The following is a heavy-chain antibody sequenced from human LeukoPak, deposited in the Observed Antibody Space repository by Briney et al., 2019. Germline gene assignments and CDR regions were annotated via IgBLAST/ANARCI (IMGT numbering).Heavy chain of an antibody. CDR1: GGSISTYY. Sequence: KASETLSLTCTVSGGSISTYYWSWIRQPPGKGLEWIGYIYYSGSTNYNPSLKSRVTISVDTSKNQFSLKLISVTAADTAVHYCARESADFWSGPLHYWGQGTLVTVSS. V-gene: IGHV4-59*01. CDR2: IYYSGST. J-gene: IGHJ4*02. CDR3: ARESADFWSGPLHY. D-gene: IGHD3-3*01.